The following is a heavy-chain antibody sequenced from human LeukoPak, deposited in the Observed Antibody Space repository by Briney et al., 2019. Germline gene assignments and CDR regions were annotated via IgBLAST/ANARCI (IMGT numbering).Heavy chain of an antibody. D-gene: IGHD3-10*01. J-gene: IGHJ5*02. CDR1: GFTFSSYE. CDR3: ARGPITMVRGAPPNWFDP. CDR2: ISSSGSTI. V-gene: IGHV3-48*03. Sequence: GGSLRLSCAASGFTFSSYEMNWVRQAPGKGLEWVSYISSSGSTIYYADSVKGRFTISRDSAKNSLYLQMNSLRAEDTAVYYCARGPITMVRGAPPNWFDPWGQGTLVTVSS.